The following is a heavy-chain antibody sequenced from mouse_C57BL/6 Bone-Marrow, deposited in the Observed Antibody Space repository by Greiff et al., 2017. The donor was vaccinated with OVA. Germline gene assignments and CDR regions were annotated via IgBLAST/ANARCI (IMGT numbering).Heavy chain of an antibody. D-gene: IGHD3-2*02. Sequence: EVKLVESGGGLVQPKGSLKLSCAASGFTFTTYAMHWVRQAPGKGLEWVARIRSKSSNYATYYADSVKDSFTISSDDSPSMPYLQSNNRKTEETAMYYRVRDLTAQATGYAMDYWGQGTSVTVSS. CDR1: GFTFTTYA. J-gene: IGHJ4*01. CDR3: VRDLTAQATGYAMDY. V-gene: IGHV10-3*01. CDR2: IRSKSSNYAT.